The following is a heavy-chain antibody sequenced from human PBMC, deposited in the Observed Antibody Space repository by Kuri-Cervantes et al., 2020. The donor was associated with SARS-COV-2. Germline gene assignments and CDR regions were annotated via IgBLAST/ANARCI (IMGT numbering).Heavy chain of an antibody. CDR1: GFTFSSYS. D-gene: IGHD3/OR15-3a*01. Sequence: GGSLRLSCAASGFTFSSYSMNWVRQAPGKGLEWVSSISSSSSYIYYADSVKGRFTISRDNAKNSLYLQMNSLRAEDTAVYYCAREAWAGYFVENWFDPWGQGTLVTVSS. CDR3: AREAWAGYFVENWFDP. J-gene: IGHJ5*02. CDR2: ISSSSSYI. V-gene: IGHV3-21*01.